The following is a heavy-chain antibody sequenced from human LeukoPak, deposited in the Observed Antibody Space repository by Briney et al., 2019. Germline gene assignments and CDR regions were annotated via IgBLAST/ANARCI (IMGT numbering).Heavy chain of an antibody. CDR2: ISYDGSNK. Sequence: RGSPRLSCAASGFTFSSYGMHWVRQAPGKGLEWVAVISYDGSNKYYADSVKGRFTISRDNSKNTLYLQMNSLRAEDAAVYYCAKDGYVYSGYADYGERYFDYWGQGTLVPVPS. CDR1: GFTFSSYG. J-gene: IGHJ4*02. CDR3: AKDGYVYSGYADYGERYFDY. D-gene: IGHD5-12*01. V-gene: IGHV3-30*18.